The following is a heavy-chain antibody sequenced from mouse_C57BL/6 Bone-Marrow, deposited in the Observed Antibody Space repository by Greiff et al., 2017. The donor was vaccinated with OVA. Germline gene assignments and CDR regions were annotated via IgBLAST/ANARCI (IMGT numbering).Heavy chain of an antibody. Sequence: QVQLQQPGAELVKPGASVTLSCKASGYTFTSYWMHWVKQRPGQGLEWIGMIHPNSGNTNYNEKFKSKATLTVDKSSSTAYLQHSSLTSEDSAVYYCANTHYYARDYWGQGTSVTVSS. CDR2: IHPNSGNT. V-gene: IGHV1-64*01. CDR1: GYTFTSYW. J-gene: IGHJ4*01. CDR3: ANTHYYARDY.